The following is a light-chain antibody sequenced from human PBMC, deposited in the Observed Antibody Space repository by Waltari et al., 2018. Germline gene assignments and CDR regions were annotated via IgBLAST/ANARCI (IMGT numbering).Light chain of an antibody. CDR2: DAS. CDR3: QQRSNWPPIT. Sequence: CRASQSVGSYLASYHHKPGQAPILLIYDASNSATCVPARFSGSGSGTDFTHTISSLEPEDFAVYYGQQRSNWPPITFGQGTRLKIK. V-gene: IGKV3-11*01. CDR1: QSVGSY. J-gene: IGKJ5*01.